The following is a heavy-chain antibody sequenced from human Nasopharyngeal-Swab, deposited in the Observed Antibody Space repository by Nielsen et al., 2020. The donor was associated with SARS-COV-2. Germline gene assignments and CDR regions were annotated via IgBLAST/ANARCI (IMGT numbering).Heavy chain of an antibody. V-gene: IGHV3-23*01. J-gene: IGHJ5*02. CDR2: ISGSGGST. Sequence: GGSLRLSCAASGFTFSSYAMSWVRQAPGKGLEWVSAISGSGGSTYYADSVKGRFTISRDNSKNTLYLQMNSLRAEDTAVYYCAKSSRIVVVPAAKWFDPWGQGTLVTSPQ. CDR3: AKSSRIVVVPAAKWFDP. D-gene: IGHD2-2*01. CDR1: GFTFSSYA.